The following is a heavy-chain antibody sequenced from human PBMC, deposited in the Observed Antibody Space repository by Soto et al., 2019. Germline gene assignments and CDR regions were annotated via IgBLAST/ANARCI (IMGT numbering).Heavy chain of an antibody. CDR1: GLTFSSYG. Sequence: PGGSLRLSCAASGLTFSSYGMHWVRQAPGKGLEWVAVLWYDGSDKDYADSVKGRFTISRDNSRNTLFLQMNSLRAEDTAVYYCARDYYKYYDSSGYYRSPAYWGQGTLVTVSS. CDR2: LWYDGSDK. V-gene: IGHV3-30*19. D-gene: IGHD3-22*01. CDR3: ARDYYKYYDSSGYYRSPAY. J-gene: IGHJ4*02.